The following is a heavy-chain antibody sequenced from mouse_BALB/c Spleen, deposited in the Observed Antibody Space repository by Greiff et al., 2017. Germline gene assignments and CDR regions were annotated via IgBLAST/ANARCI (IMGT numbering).Heavy chain of an antibody. Sequence: EVQVVESGPELVKPGASVKMSCKASGYTFTSYVMHWVKQKPGQGLEWIGYINPYNDGTKYNEKFKGKATLTSDKSSSTAYMELSSLTSEDSAVYYCARGRDYFDYWGQGTTLTVSS. CDR2: INPYNDGT. J-gene: IGHJ2*01. CDR1: GYTFTSYV. V-gene: IGHV1-14*01. CDR3: ARGRDYFDY.